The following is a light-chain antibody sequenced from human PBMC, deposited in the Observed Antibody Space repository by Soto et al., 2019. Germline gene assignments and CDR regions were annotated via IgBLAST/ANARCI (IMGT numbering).Light chain of an antibody. CDR1: QSVSSN. CDR3: QQYTNWPTWT. V-gene: IGKV3-15*01. J-gene: IGKJ1*01. Sequence: EIVMTPSPATLSVSPGERATLSCRASQSVSSNLAWYQQKPGQAPRLLIYGASTRDTGIPARFSGSGSGTEFTLTISSLQSEDFAVYYCQQYTNWPTWTFGQWTKVEIK. CDR2: GAS.